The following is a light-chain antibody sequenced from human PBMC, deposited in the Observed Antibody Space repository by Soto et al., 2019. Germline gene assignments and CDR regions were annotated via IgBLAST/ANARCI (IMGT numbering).Light chain of an antibody. Sequence: DIQMTQSPSTLSGSVGDRVTITCRASQTISSWLAWYQQKPGKAPKLLIYKASTLKSGVPSRFSGSGSGTEFTLTISSLQPDDFATYYCQHYQSYSEAFGQGTKV. V-gene: IGKV1-5*03. CDR1: QTISSW. CDR2: KAS. CDR3: QHYQSYSEA. J-gene: IGKJ1*01.